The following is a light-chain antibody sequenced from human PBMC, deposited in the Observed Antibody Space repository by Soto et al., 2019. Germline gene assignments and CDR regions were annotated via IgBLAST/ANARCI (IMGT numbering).Light chain of an antibody. J-gene: IGKJ1*01. CDR1: QSIRSW. Sequence: DIQMTQSPSFLSSPVGDRVTITCRASQSIRSWLAWYQQKPGKAPKLLIYDAYSLESGVPSRFSGSGSGTEFTLTISSLQPDDFATYYCQQYNSLWTFGQGTKVDIK. CDR3: QQYNSLWT. CDR2: DAY. V-gene: IGKV1-5*01.